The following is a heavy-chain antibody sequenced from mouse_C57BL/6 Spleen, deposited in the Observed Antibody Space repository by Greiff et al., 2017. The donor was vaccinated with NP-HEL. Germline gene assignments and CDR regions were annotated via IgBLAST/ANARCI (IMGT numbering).Heavy chain of an antibody. CDR3: TRFTTVEAMDY. Sequence: DVMLVESGEGLVKPGGSLKLSCAASGFTFSSYAMSWVRQTPEKRLEWVAYISSGGDYIYYADTVKGRFTISRDNARNTLYLQMSSLKSEDTAMYYCTRFTTVEAMDYWGQGTSVTVSS. J-gene: IGHJ4*01. CDR1: GFTFSSYA. CDR2: ISSGGDYI. D-gene: IGHD1-1*01. V-gene: IGHV5-9-1*02.